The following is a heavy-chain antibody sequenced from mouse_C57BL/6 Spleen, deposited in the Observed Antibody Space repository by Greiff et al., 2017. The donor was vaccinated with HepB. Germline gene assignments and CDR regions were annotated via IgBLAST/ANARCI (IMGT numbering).Heavy chain of an antibody. V-gene: IGHV5-4*03. CDR1: GFTFSSYA. Sequence: EVKVVESGGGLVKPGGSLKLSCAASGFTFSSYAMSWVRQTPEKRLEWVATISDGGSYTYYPDNVKGRFTISRDNAKNNLYLQMGHLKSEDTAMYYCARTTVVDAMDYWGQGTSVTVSS. J-gene: IGHJ4*01. D-gene: IGHD1-1*01. CDR3: ARTTVVDAMDY. CDR2: ISDGGSYT.